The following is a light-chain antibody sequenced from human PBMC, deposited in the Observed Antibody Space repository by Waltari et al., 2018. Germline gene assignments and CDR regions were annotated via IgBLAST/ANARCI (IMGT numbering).Light chain of an antibody. CDR3: HSRDASGVGGS. CDR2: DKN. CDR1: SLRSYY. V-gene: IGLV3-19*01. J-gene: IGLJ2*01. Sequence: SSELTQDTTVSVAMGQTVRITCQGDSLRSYYARWYQQTQGQAPILVIFDKNNRPSGVPDRFSGSSSDNTAVLTITGAQAEDEASYYCHSRDASGVGGSFGGGTKLTVL.